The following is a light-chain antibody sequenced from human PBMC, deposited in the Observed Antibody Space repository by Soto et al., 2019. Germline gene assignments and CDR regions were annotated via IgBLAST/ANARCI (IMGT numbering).Light chain of an antibody. J-gene: IGKJ4*01. V-gene: IGKV1-39*01. CDR1: QSISSY. Sequence: DIQMTQSPSSLSASVGDRVTITCRASQSISSYLNWYQQKPGKAPKLLIYAASSLQSGVPSRFSGSGSGTDFTLTISSLQPEDFATYYCQQSYITPRTFGGGTKVDSK. CDR2: AAS. CDR3: QQSYITPRT.